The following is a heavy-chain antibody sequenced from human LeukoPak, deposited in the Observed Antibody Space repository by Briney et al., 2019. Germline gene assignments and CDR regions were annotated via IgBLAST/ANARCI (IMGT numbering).Heavy chain of an antibody. D-gene: IGHD5-18*01. CDR3: AKEEDRGYSYGFGDY. CDR1: GYTFTGYY. Sequence: ASVKVSCKASGYTFTGYYMHWVRQAPGQGLEWMGWINPNSGGTNYAQNFQGRVTMTRDTSISTAYMDLSRLTSDDTAVYYCAKEEDRGYSYGFGDYWGQGTLVTVSS. V-gene: IGHV1-2*02. J-gene: IGHJ4*02. CDR2: INPNSGGT.